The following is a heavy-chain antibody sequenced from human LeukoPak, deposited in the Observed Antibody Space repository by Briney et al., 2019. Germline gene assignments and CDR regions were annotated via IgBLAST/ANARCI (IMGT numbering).Heavy chain of an antibody. CDR3: ARAVTTGGY. V-gene: IGHV3-53*01. CDR1: GFTFSSYW. Sequence: PGGSLRLSCAASGFTFSSYWMSWVRQAPGKGLEWVSVIYSGGSTYYADSVKGRFTISRDNSKNTLYLQMNSLRAEDTAVYYCARAVTTGGYWGQGTLVTVSS. D-gene: IGHD4-17*01. J-gene: IGHJ4*02. CDR2: IYSGGST.